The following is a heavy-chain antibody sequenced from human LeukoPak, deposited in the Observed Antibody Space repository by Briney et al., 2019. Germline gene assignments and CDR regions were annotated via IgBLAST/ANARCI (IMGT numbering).Heavy chain of an antibody. CDR1: GGSISSSSYY. CDR2: ICYSGST. J-gene: IGHJ4*02. D-gene: IGHD2-15*01. V-gene: IGHV4-39*01. CDR3: ARHATARVVVAVTGDY. Sequence: SETLSLTCTVSGGSISSSSYYWGWIRQPPGKGLEWIGSICYSGSTYYNPSLKSRVTISVDTSKNQFSLKVTSVTAADTAVYYCARHATARVVVAVTGDYWGQGSLVTVSS.